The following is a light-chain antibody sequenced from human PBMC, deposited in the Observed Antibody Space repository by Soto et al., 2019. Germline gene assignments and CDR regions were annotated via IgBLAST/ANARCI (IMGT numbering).Light chain of an antibody. CDR3: QQYNNWPIT. V-gene: IGKV3-15*01. CDR1: QSVSSSY. Sequence: EIVLTQSPGTLSLCPGERATLSCRASQSVSSSYLAWYQQKPGQAPRLLIYAASTRATDIPARFSGSGSGTEFTLTISSLQSEDFAIYFCQQYNNWPITFGQGTRLEIK. J-gene: IGKJ5*01. CDR2: AAS.